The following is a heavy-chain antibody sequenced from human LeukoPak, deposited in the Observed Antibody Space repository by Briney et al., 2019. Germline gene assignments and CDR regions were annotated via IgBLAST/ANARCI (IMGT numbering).Heavy chain of an antibody. CDR3: ARGTDIVATIHFDY. CDR2: IKQDGSEK. D-gene: IGHD5-12*01. CDR1: GFTFSSYW. J-gene: IGHJ4*02. V-gene: IGHV3-7*01. Sequence: GGSLRLSCAASGFTFSSYWMSWVRQAPGKGLEWVANIKQDGSEKYYVDSVKGRFTTSRDNAKNSLYLQMNSLRAEDTAVYYCARGTDIVATIHFDYWGQGTLVTVSS.